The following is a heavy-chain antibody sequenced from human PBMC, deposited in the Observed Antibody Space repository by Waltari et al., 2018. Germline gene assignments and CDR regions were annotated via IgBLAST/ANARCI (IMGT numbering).Heavy chain of an antibody. Sequence: QVQLVESGGGVVQPGRSLRLSCAASGFTFSRYGMHWVRQAPGKGPEWVAVIWYDGSNKYYADSVKGRFTISRDNSKNTLYLQMNSLRAEDTAVYYCARDSGSSSWYQQGRYNWFDPWGQGTLVTVSS. J-gene: IGHJ5*02. CDR1: GFTFSRYG. CDR2: IWYDGSNK. V-gene: IGHV3-33*01. D-gene: IGHD6-13*01. CDR3: ARDSGSSSWYQQGRYNWFDP.